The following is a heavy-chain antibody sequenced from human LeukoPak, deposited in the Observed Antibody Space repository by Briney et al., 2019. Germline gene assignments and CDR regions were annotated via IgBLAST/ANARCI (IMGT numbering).Heavy chain of an antibody. CDR2: FDPEDGET. CDR3: ARGYGTTGTTVYLGY. CDR1: GYTLTELS. D-gene: IGHD1-1*01. J-gene: IGHJ4*02. V-gene: IGHV1-24*01. Sequence: GASVKVSCKVSGYTLTELSMHWVRQAPGKGLEWMGGFDPEDGETIYAQKLQGRVTMTTDTSTSTAYMELRSLRSDDTAVYYCARGYGTTGTTVYLGYWGQGTLVTVSS.